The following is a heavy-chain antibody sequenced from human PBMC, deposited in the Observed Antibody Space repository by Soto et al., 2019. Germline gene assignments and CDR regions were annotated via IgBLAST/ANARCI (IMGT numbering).Heavy chain of an antibody. D-gene: IGHD2-15*01. Sequence: GGSLRLSCAASRFTFSNYSMNLVRQAPGKGLGWVSSISSTGSHTYYADSVQCRFTISRDNAKSSLYLQMDRLRADDTAVYYCARGGYGPSGCNWGKGXLVPVYS. J-gene: IGHJ4*02. CDR3: ARGGYGPSGCN. V-gene: IGHV3-21*01. CDR1: RFTFSNYS. CDR2: ISSTGSHT.